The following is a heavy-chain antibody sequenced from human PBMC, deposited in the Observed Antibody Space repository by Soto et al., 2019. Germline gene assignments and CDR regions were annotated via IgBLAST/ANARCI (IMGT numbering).Heavy chain of an antibody. CDR2: INPNSGGT. J-gene: IGHJ4*02. V-gene: IGHV1-2*04. D-gene: IGHD2-15*01. CDR3: ARDKGYCSHTRSRYTHY. CDR1: GYTFTGYY. Sequence: ASVKVSCKASGYTFTGYYMHWVRQAPGQGLEWMGWINPNSGGTNYAQKFQGWVTMTRDTSISTAYMELSRLRSDDTDVYYCARDKGYCSHTRSRYTHYWGQGTLVTGSS.